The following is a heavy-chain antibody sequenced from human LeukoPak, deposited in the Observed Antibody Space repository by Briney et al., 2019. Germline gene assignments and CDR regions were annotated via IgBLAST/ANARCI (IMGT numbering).Heavy chain of an antibody. J-gene: IGHJ3*02. CDR1: GGSISSGDYY. CDR2: IYTSGST. D-gene: IGHD2-8*01. CDR3: ARDGLLEWDAFDI. V-gene: IGHV4-61*02. Sequence: PSQTLSLTCTVSGGSISSGDYYWSWIRQPPGKGLEWIGRIYTSGSTNYNPSLKSRVTMSVDTSKNQFSLKLSSVTAADTAVYYCARDGLLEWDAFDIWGQGTMVTVSS.